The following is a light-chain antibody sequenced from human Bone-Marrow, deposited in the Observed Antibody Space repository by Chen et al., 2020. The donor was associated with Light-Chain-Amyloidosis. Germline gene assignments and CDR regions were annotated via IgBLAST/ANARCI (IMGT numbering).Light chain of an antibody. J-gene: IGLJ3*02. CDR1: SGSLATNY. V-gene: IGLV6-57*01. Sequence: FMMTQPLPVSESPALTVSISCTRSSGSLATNYVQWYQQRPGRSPTTVIYEDDQRPSGVPDRFSGSIDRSSNSASLTISGLKTEDEADYYCQSYQGSSQGVFGGGTKLTVL. CDR2: EDD. CDR3: QSYQGSSQGV.